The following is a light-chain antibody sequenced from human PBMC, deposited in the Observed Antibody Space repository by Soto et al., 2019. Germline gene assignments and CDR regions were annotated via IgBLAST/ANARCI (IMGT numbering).Light chain of an antibody. V-gene: IGKV3-20*01. CDR1: QSVSSSY. Sequence: ETESTQSPGTLSLSPGERPTLSRRASQSVSSSYLAWYQQKPGQAPRLLIYGASSRATGIPDRFSGSGSGTDFTLTISRLEPEDFAVYYCQQYGSSSQTFGQGTKVDIK. J-gene: IGKJ1*01. CDR3: QQYGSSSQT. CDR2: GAS.